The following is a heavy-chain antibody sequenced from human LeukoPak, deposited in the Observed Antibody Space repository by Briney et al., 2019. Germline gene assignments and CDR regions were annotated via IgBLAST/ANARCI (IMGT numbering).Heavy chain of an antibody. CDR2: ISYDGSDK. Sequence: GRSLRLSCAASGFTFSSYGMHWVRQAPGKGLEWVAVISYDGSDKYYADSVKGRFTISRDNSKNTLYLQMNSQRAEDTAVYYCARVDTAMGHYYYYGMDVWGQGTTVTVSS. V-gene: IGHV3-30*03. J-gene: IGHJ6*02. D-gene: IGHD5-18*01. CDR1: GFTFSSYG. CDR3: ARVDTAMGHYYYYGMDV.